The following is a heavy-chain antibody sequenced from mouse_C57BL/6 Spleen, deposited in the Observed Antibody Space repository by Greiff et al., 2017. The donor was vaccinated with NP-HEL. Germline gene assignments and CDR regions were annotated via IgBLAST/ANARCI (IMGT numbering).Heavy chain of an antibody. CDR3: APYDYDDGFAY. Sequence: EVKVEESGPGLVKPSQSLSLTCSVTGYSITSGYYWNWIRQFPGNKLEWMGYISYDGSNNYNPSLKNRISITRDTSKNQFFLKLKSVTTEDTATYYCAPYDYDDGFAYWGQGTLVTVSA. J-gene: IGHJ3*01. CDR1: GYSITSGYY. D-gene: IGHD2-4*01. CDR2: ISYDGSN. V-gene: IGHV3-6*01.